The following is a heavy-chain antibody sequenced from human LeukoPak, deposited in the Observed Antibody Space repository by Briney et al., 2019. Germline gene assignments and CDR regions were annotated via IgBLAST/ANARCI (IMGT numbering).Heavy chain of an antibody. CDR1: GITLSNYG. V-gene: IGHV3-23*01. Sequence: GGSLRLSCAVSGITLSNYGMSWVRQAPGKGLEWVAGISGSGGGTNYADSVKGRFTVSRDNAKNTLYLQMNSLRAEDTAVYFCAKRGVVIRVILVGFHKEAYYFDSWGQGALVTVSS. J-gene: IGHJ4*02. CDR3: AKRGVVIRVILVGFHKEAYYFDS. D-gene: IGHD3-10*01. CDR2: ISGSGGGT.